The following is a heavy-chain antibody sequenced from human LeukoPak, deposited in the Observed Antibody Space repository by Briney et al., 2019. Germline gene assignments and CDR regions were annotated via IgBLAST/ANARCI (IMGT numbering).Heavy chain of an antibody. CDR1: GFTVSNNY. V-gene: IGHV3-23*01. CDR3: TKDRWRSGGSGGGDY. Sequence: GGSLRLSCAVSGFTVSNNYMTWVRQAPGKGLEWVSTISDGGGSTYYADSVKGRFTISRDNSKNTLSLQMNSLRAEDTAVYYCTKDRWRSGGSGGGDYWGQGTLVTVSS. J-gene: IGHJ4*02. CDR2: ISDGGGST. D-gene: IGHD2-15*01.